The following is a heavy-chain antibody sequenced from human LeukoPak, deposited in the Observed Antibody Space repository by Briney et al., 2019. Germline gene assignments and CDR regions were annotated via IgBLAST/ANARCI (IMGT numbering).Heavy chain of an antibody. CDR1: GFTFSSYA. CDR3: AKDVPLPGYCSSTSCYAHQVH. Sequence: GGSLRLSCAASGFTFSSYAMSWVRQAPGKGLEWVSAISGSGGSTYYADSVKGRFTISRDNSKNTLYLQMNSLRAEDTAVYYCAKDVPLPGYCSSTSCYAHQVHWGQGTLVTVSS. V-gene: IGHV3-23*01. CDR2: ISGSGGST. J-gene: IGHJ4*02. D-gene: IGHD2-2*01.